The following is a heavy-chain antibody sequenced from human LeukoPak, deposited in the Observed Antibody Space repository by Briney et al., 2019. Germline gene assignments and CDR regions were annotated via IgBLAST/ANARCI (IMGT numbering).Heavy chain of an antibody. CDR2: ISISTNTI. CDR1: GFTFRSYE. V-gene: IGHV3-48*03. D-gene: IGHD1-14*01. J-gene: IGHJ5*02. Sequence: PGGSLRLSCAASGFTFRSYEMSWVRQAPGKALEWISYISISTNTIYYGDSVKGRFTISRDNAKNSLYLQMNSLRVEDTAVYYCARRTGGWFDPWGQGTLVTVSS. CDR3: ARRTGGWFDP.